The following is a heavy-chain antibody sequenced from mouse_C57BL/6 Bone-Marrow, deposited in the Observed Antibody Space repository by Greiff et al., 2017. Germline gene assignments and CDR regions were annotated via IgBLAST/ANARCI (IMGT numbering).Heavy chain of an antibody. V-gene: IGHV15-2*01. CDR3: AMIYYGGGYYFDY. J-gene: IGHJ2*01. CDR1: DSEVFPIAY. CDR2: ILPSIGRT. D-gene: IGHD2-1*01. Sequence: QVQLKQSGSELRSPGSSVKLSCKDFDSEVFPIAYMSWVRQKPGHGFEWIGGILPSIGRTIYGEKFEDKATLDADTLSNTAYLELNSLTSEDSAIYYCAMIYYGGGYYFDYWGQGTTLTVSS.